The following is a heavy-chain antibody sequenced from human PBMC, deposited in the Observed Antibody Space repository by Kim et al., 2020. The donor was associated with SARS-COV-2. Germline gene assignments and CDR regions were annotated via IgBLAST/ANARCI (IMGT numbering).Heavy chain of an antibody. V-gene: IGHV3-11*03. Sequence: GGSLRLSCAASGFTFSDYYMSWIRQAPGKGLEWVSYISSSSSYTNYADSVKGRFTISRDNAKNSLYLQMNSLRAEDTAVYYCARQADGDYEGPRYYYYGMDVWGQGTTVTVSS. D-gene: IGHD4-17*01. J-gene: IGHJ6*02. CDR2: ISSSSSYT. CDR3: ARQADGDYEGPRYYYYGMDV. CDR1: GFTFSDYY.